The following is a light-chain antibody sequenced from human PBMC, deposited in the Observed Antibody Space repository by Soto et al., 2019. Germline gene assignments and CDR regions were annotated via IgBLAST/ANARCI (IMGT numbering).Light chain of an antibody. V-gene: IGLV3-21*02. CDR2: DDT. CDR1: NIGTKG. CDR3: QVWDSGSDHPGV. Sequence: SYELAQPPSVSVAPGQTARITCGGYNIGTKGVYWYQQKPGQAPVLVVYDDTDRPSGIPERFSGSKSGNTATLTISRVEVGDEADFWCQVWDSGSDHPGVFGNGTKVTV. J-gene: IGLJ1*01.